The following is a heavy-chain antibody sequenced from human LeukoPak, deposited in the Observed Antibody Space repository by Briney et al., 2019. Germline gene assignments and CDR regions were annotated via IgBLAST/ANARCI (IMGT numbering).Heavy chain of an antibody. Sequence: PSETLSLTCAVYGGSFSGYYWSWIRQPPGKGLEWIGEINHSGSTNYNPSLKSRVTISVDTSKNQFSLKLSSVTAADTAVYYCARDPYSGYYGTYYYYYMDVWGKGTTVTISS. CDR3: ARDPYSGYYGTYYYYYMDV. CDR1: GGSFSGYY. D-gene: IGHD5-12*01. CDR2: INHSGST. V-gene: IGHV4-34*01. J-gene: IGHJ6*03.